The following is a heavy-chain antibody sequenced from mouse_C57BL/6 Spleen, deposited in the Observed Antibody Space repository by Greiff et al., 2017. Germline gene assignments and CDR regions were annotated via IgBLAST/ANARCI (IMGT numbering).Heavy chain of an antibody. D-gene: IGHD5-1-1*01. J-gene: IGHJ4*01. CDR2: IDPNSDAT. CDR1: GYTFTSYW. CDR3: ARTNTSAMDY. Sequence: VQLQQPGADLVKPGASVKLSCAASGYTFTSYWMHWVRQRPGRGLEWIGSIDPNSDATKYNENFKSKVTLTVDKPSSTAYMQLSSLTSEDSAVSDCARTNTSAMDYWGQGTLVTVSS. V-gene: IGHV1-72*01.